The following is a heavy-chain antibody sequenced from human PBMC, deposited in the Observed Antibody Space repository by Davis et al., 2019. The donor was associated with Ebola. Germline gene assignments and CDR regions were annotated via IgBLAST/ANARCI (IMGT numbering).Heavy chain of an antibody. CDR3: ARGYRVFEY. J-gene: IGHJ4*02. CDR1: GFTFSSYG. CDR2: IWYDGSNK. D-gene: IGHD1-1*01. V-gene: IGHV3-33*01. Sequence: GSSLKISCAASGFTFSSYGMHWVRQALGKGLEWVAVIWYDGSNKYYADSVKGRFTISRDNSKHTLYLQMNSLGAEDTAVYYCARGYRVFEYWGQGTLVTVSS.